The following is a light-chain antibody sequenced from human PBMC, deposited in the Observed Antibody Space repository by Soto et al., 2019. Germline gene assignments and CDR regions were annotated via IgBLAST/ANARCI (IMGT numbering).Light chain of an antibody. Sequence: IQLTQSPSSLSASVGDRVTITCRASQGISSYLAWYQQKPGKAPKLLSYAASTLQSGVPSRFSGSGSGTDFTLTISSLQPEDSATYYCQQLNSYPITFGQGTRLEAK. J-gene: IGKJ5*01. V-gene: IGKV1-9*01. CDR3: QQLNSYPIT. CDR1: QGISSY. CDR2: AAS.